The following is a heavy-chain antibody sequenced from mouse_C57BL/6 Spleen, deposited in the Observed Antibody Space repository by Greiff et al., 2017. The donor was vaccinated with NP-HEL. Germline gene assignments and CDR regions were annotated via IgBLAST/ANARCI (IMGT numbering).Heavy chain of an antibody. V-gene: IGHV1-50*01. D-gene: IGHD1-1*01. CDR2: IDPSDSYT. Sequence: QVQLQQPGAELVKPGASVKLSCKASGYTFTSYWMQWVKQRPGQGLEWIGEIDPSDSYTNYNQKFKGKATLTVDTSSSTAYMQLSSLTSEDSAVYYCARPYYGSSLFDYWGQGTTLTVSS. J-gene: IGHJ2*01. CDR3: ARPYYGSSLFDY. CDR1: GYTFTSYW.